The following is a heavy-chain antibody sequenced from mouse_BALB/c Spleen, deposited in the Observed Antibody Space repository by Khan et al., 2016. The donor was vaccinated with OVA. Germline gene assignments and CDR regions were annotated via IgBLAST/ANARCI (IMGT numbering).Heavy chain of an antibody. Sequence: VELVESGAELARPGASVKMSCKASGYTFTSNTMHWEKKRPGRGREWIGYINPRSSFTNYNQKFKDKATLTADKSSSTAYMQLSSLTFEDSAVYYCARRTTGYAMDYWGQGTSVTVSS. J-gene: IGHJ4*01. D-gene: IGHD2-14*01. V-gene: IGHV1-4*01. CDR3: ARRTTGYAMDY. CDR2: INPRSSFT. CDR1: GYTFTSNT.